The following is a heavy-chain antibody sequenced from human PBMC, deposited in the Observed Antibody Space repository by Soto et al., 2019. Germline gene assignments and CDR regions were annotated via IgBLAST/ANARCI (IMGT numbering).Heavy chain of an antibody. J-gene: IGHJ4*02. CDR3: AKGWAEY. CDR1: GFTFSSYT. CDR2: ITSSGGIT. D-gene: IGHD6-13*01. Sequence: GGSLRLSCAASGFTFSSYTMSWVRQAPGKGLEWVSGITSSGGITYYADSVKGRFTISRDNSKNTLYLQMNSLRAEDTAVYYCAKGWAEYWGQGTLVTVSS. V-gene: IGHV3-23*01.